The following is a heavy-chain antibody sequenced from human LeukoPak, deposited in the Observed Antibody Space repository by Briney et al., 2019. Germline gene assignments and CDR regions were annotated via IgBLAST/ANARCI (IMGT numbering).Heavy chain of an antibody. CDR2: ISYDGNHK. Sequence: GGSLRLSCAASGFTFSSYAMHWVRQAPGEGLEWVAVISYDGNHKYYADSVKGRFTISRDNSKNTLSLQMNSLRAEDTAVYYCAALRWLPRIFDYWGQGTLVTVSS. CDR1: GFTFSSYA. J-gene: IGHJ4*02. V-gene: IGHV3-30*04. D-gene: IGHD5-24*01. CDR3: AALRWLPRIFDY.